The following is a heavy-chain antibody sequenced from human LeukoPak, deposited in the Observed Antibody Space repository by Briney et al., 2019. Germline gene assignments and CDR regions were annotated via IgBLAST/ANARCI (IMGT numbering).Heavy chain of an antibody. V-gene: IGHV3-23*01. D-gene: IGHD6-25*01. CDR3: AKTRAGYSTGDAFDI. J-gene: IGHJ3*02. CDR1: GFTFSVAA. Sequence: GGSLRLSCAASGFTFSVAAMTWVRQAPGKGLEWVSLIGASGESTYYADSVKGRFTISRDNSKNTLYLQMNSLRAEDTAVYYCAKTRAGYSTGDAFDIWGQGTMVTVSS. CDR2: IGASGEST.